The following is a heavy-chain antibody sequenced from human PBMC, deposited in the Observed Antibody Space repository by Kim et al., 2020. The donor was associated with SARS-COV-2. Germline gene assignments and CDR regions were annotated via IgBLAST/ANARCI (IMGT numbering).Heavy chain of an antibody. V-gene: IGHV3-9*01. Sequence: ADSVKGRFTISRDNAKNSLYLQMNSLRAEDTALYYCAKAGYSGYDFGIDYWGQGPLVTVSS. J-gene: IGHJ4*02. CDR3: AKAGYSGYDFGIDY. D-gene: IGHD5-12*01.